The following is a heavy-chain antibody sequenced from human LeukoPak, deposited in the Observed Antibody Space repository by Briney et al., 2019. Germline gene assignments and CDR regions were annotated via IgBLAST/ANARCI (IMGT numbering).Heavy chain of an antibody. CDR1: GGTFSNYA. D-gene: IGHD2-2*01. CDR3: ARGSTYNWLDP. CDR2: IIPIFGTA. J-gene: IGHJ5*02. Sequence: GASVKVSCKAFGGTFSNYAFSWVRQAPGQGLEWMGGIIPIFGTANYAQKFQGRVTITADESTSTAYMELSSLRSEDTAVYYCARGSTYNWLDPWGQGTLVTVSS. V-gene: IGHV1-69*13.